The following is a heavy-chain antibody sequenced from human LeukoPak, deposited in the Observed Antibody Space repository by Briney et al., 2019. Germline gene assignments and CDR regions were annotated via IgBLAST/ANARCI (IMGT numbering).Heavy chain of an antibody. J-gene: IGHJ4*02. CDR3: ATTAYCGGDCYYYFGY. V-gene: IGHV1-2*02. D-gene: IGHD2-21*02. Sequence: GASVKVSCKASGSTFTGHFMHWVRQAPGQGLGWMGWFNPNSGGTNYAQKFQGRVTMTRDTSISTAYMELSRLRSDDTAIYYCATTAYCGGDCYYYFGYWGQGTLVTVSS. CDR2: FNPNSGGT. CDR1: GSTFTGHF.